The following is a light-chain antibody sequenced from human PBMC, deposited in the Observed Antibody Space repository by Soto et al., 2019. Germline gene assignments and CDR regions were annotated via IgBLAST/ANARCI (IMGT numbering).Light chain of an antibody. V-gene: IGKV1-5*01. CDR2: DAS. CDR1: QSISSW. Sequence: DIQMTQSPSTLSASVGDRVTITCRASQSISSWLAWDQQKPGKAHKLLIYDASSLESGVPSRFSGSGSGTEVTLSISSLQPDDFATYYCQQYNSYPWTFGQGTKVEIK. J-gene: IGKJ1*01. CDR3: QQYNSYPWT.